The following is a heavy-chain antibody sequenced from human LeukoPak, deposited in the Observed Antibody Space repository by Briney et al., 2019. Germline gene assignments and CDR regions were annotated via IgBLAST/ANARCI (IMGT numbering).Heavy chain of an antibody. Sequence: GGSLRLSCAASGFTFSSYGMHWVRQAPGKGLEWAAFIRYDATNKYYADSVKGRFTISRDNAKNSPYLQMNSLRAEDTAVYYCARVKYDSSGYYGILDYWGQGTLVTVSS. CDR3: ARVKYDSSGYYGILDY. CDR1: GFTFSSYG. CDR2: IRYDATNK. V-gene: IGHV3-30*02. J-gene: IGHJ4*02. D-gene: IGHD3-22*01.